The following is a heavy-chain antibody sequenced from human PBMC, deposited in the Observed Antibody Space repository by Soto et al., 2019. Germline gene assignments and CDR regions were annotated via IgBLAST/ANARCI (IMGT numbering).Heavy chain of an antibody. V-gene: IGHV4-59*11. D-gene: IGHD6-25*01. CDR1: GGSLSSHY. Sequence: TLSLTCTVSGGSLSSHYWTWIRQSPGKGLEWIGYVYFSGNTNYNPSLKSRVTISIDTSKNQFSLRLASVTAADTAFYYCGSVRPSGYVLSWGQGTLVTVSS. J-gene: IGHJ5*02. CDR2: VYFSGNT. CDR3: GSVRPSGYVLS.